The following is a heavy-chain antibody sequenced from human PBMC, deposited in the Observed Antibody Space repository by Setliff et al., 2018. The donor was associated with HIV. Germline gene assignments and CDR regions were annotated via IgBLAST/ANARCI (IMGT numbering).Heavy chain of an antibody. J-gene: IGHJ3*02. V-gene: IGHV5-51*01. Sequence: PGESLKISCRGSGYSFTNFWIGWVRQKPGKGLEWMGIFYPGDFDIRYSPSFEGQVTISGDKSISTAYLKWSSLKASDSAMYYCARHFSVAGDAFDIWGQGTMVTVSS. CDR2: FYPGDFDI. D-gene: IGHD6-19*01. CDR1: GYSFTNFW. CDR3: ARHFSVAGDAFDI.